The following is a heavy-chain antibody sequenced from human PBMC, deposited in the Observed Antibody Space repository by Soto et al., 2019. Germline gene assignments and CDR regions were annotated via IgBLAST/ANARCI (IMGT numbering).Heavy chain of an antibody. Sequence: QVQLVQSGAEVKKPGSSVKVSCKASGGTFSNYAISWVRQSPGQGLEWMGGIIPIFGTANYAQKFQGRVTITADESTSKAYMELRSLRSEDTAVYYCARGVHYDSTGYYYFYWGQGTLVTVSS. J-gene: IGHJ4*02. V-gene: IGHV1-69*01. D-gene: IGHD3-22*01. CDR2: IIPIFGTA. CDR3: ARGVHYDSTGYYYFY. CDR1: GGTFSNYA.